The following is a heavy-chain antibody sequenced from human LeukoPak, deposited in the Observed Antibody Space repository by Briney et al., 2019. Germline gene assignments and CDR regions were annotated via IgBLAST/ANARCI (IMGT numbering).Heavy chain of an antibody. Sequence: GASVKVSCKASGYTFTSYYIHWVRQAPGQGLEWMGFINPSGGSTSYAQKFQGRITMARDTSASTVYMELSSLRSEDTAVYYCARDVSGSYDYWGQGTLVTVSS. CDR3: ARDVSGSYDY. V-gene: IGHV1-46*01. D-gene: IGHD1-26*01. CDR1: GYTFTSYY. CDR2: INPSGGST. J-gene: IGHJ4*02.